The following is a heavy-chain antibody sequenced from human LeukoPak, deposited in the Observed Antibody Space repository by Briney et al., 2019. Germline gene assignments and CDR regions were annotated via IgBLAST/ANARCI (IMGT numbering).Heavy chain of an antibody. D-gene: IGHD1-26*01. CDR3: ARDLGATGHFDY. CDR1: GGTFSSYA. J-gene: IGHJ4*02. CDR2: IIPIFGTA. V-gene: IGHV1-69*05. Sequence: SVKVSCKASGGTFSSYAISWVRQAPGQGLEWMGRIIPIFGTANYAQKLQGRVTITTDESTSTAYMELSSLRSEDTAVYYCARDLGATGHFDYWGQGTLVTVSS.